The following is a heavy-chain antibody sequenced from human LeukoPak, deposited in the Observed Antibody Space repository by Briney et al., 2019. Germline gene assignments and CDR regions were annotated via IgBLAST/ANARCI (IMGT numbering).Heavy chain of an antibody. V-gene: IGHV1-2*02. D-gene: IGHD6-13*01. CDR2: INPNSGGT. Sequence: ASVKVSCKASGYTFTGYYMHWVRQAPGQGLEWMGWINPNSGGTNYAQKFQGRVTMTRDMSTSTVYMELSRLRSEDTAVYYCAKVHLTGSWYIIASWGQGTLVTVSS. CDR1: GYTFTGYY. CDR3: AKVHLTGSWYIIAS. J-gene: IGHJ5*02.